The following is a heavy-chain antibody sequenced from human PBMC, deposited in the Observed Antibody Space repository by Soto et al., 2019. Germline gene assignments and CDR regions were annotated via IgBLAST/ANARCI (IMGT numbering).Heavy chain of an antibody. V-gene: IGHV2-5*02. CDR3: AHWLVLSWFDP. CDR1: GFSLSTSRVG. CDR2: IYWDDDK. D-gene: IGHD3-22*01. Sequence: QITLKESGPTLVKPTQPLTLTCTFSGFSLSTSRVGVGWIRQPPGKALEWLALIYWDDDKLYSPSLKSRLTITKDTSKNQVVLTMTDMDPVDTATYFCAHWLVLSWFDPCGQGTLVTVSS. J-gene: IGHJ5*02.